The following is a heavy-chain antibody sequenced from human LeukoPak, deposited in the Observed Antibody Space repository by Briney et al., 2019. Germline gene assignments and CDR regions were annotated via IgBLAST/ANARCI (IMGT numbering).Heavy chain of an antibody. CDR1: GGAISIYY. Sequence: SETLSLTCTVSGGAISIYYWSWIRQPPGKGLEWIGYIYDSGSTNYNPSLKSRVTISVDTSKNQFSLKLSSVTAADTAVYYCASLTTAEAFDIWGQGTMVTVSS. J-gene: IGHJ3*02. V-gene: IGHV4-59*01. CDR3: ASLTTAEAFDI. CDR2: IYDSGST. D-gene: IGHD3-22*01.